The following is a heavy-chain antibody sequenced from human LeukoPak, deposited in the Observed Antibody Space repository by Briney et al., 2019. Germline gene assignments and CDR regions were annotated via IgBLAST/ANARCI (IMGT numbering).Heavy chain of an antibody. V-gene: IGHV4-39*07. CDR1: GGSISSSSYY. Sequence: PSETLSLTCTVSGGSISSSSYYWGWIRQPPGKGLEWIGSIYYSGSTYYNPSLKSRVTISVDTSKNQFSLKLSSVTAADTAVYYCAREVEYSYGYDYWGQGTLVTVSS. CDR2: IYYSGST. J-gene: IGHJ4*02. D-gene: IGHD5-18*01. CDR3: AREVEYSYGYDY.